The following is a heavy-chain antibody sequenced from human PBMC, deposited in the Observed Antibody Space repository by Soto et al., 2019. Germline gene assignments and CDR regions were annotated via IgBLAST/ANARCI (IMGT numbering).Heavy chain of an antibody. CDR1: GGTFSSYA. CDR3: ARSHFTYCSSTSCPIKTGPTRPYYYGMDV. V-gene: IGHV1-69*01. D-gene: IGHD2-2*01. J-gene: IGHJ6*02. Sequence: QVQLVQSGAEVKKPGSSVKVSCKASGGTFSSYAISWVRQAPGQGLEWMGGSIPIFGTANYAQKFQGRVTITADESTSTAYMELSSLRSEDTAVYYCARSHFTYCSSTSCPIKTGPTRPYYYGMDVWGQGTTVTVSS. CDR2: SIPIFGTA.